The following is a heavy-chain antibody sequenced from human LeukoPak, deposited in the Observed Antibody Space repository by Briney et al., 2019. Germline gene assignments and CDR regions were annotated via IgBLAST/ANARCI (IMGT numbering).Heavy chain of an antibody. D-gene: IGHD6-13*01. Sequence: GGFLRLSCAASGFTFSSYAMSWVRQAPGKGLEWVSGISGSGGSTYYADSVKGRFTISRDNSRNTLYLQMNSPRAEDTAVYYCAILPGYSSGWYEVNYWGQGTLVTVSS. V-gene: IGHV3-23*01. CDR2: ISGSGGST. CDR1: GFTFSSYA. J-gene: IGHJ4*02. CDR3: AILPGYSSGWYEVNY.